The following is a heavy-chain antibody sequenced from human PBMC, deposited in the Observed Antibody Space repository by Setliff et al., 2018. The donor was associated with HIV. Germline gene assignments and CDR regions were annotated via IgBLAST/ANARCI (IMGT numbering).Heavy chain of an antibody. J-gene: IGHJ5*02. Sequence: ASVKVSCKASGGTFSSYAISWVRQAPGLGLEWMGIINPSGGSTSYAQKFQVRVSMTTDTSTNTVYMELRSLKSEDTAVYYCARAYCSNGVCYRGSDPWGQGTPVTVSS. CDR3: ARAYCSNGVCYRGSDP. D-gene: IGHD2-8*01. V-gene: IGHV1-46*01. CDR2: INPSGGST. CDR1: GGTFSSYA.